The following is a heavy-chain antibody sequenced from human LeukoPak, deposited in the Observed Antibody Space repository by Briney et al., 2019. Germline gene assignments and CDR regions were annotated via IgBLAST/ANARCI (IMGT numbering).Heavy chain of an antibody. CDR3: ARDELLLERNWFDP. J-gene: IGHJ5*02. CDR2: NYTSGST. CDR1: GGSISSYY. V-gene: IGHV4-4*07. D-gene: IGHD1-7*01. Sequence: SETLSLTSTVSGGSISSYYRSWIRPPAGKGLEWIGRNYTSGSTNYNPSLKSRVTMSVDTSKNQVSLKLSTVTAADTAVYYCARDELLLERNWFDPWGQGTLVTVSS.